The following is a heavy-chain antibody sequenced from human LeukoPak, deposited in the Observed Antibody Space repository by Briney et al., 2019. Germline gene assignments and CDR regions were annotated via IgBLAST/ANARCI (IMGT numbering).Heavy chain of an antibody. CDR3: ARSMGYCSSTSCPFDY. CDR1: GGTFSSYA. J-gene: IGHJ4*02. D-gene: IGHD2-2*01. Sequence: GASVKVSCKASGGTFSSYAISWVRQAPGQGLEWMGGIIPIFGTANYAQKFQGRVTITADESTSTAYMELSSLRSEDTAVYSCARSMGYCSSTSCPFDYWGQGTLVTVSS. CDR2: IIPIFGTA. V-gene: IGHV1-69*13.